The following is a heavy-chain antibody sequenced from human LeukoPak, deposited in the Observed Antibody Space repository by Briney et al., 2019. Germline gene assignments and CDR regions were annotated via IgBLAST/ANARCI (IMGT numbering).Heavy chain of an antibody. J-gene: IGHJ4*02. CDR2: ISSSSSYI. D-gene: IGHD6-19*01. CDR1: GFTVSSYS. Sequence: GGSLRLSCAASGFTVSSYSMNWVRQAPGKGLEWVSSISSSSSYIYYADSVKGRFTISRDNAKNSLYLQMNSLRAEDTAVYYCARGDSSGATLFDYWGQGTLVTVSS. CDR3: ARGDSSGATLFDY. V-gene: IGHV3-21*01.